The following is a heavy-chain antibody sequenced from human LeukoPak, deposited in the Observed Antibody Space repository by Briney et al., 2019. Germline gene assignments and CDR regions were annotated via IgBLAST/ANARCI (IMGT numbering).Heavy chain of an antibody. J-gene: IGHJ6*03. CDR1: GGSISSYY. CDR3: ARDERSRYYYMDV. Sequence: PSETLPLTCTVSGGSISSYYWSWIRQPPGKGLEWIGYIYYSGSTKYNPSLKSRVTISVDTSKNQFSLKPSSVTAADTAVYYCARDERSRYYYMDVWGKGTTVTVSS. V-gene: IGHV4-59*01. CDR2: IYYSGST.